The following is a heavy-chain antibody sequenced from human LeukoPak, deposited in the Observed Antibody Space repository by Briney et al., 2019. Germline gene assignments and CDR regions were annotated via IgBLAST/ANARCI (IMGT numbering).Heavy chain of an antibody. D-gene: IGHD1-1*01. Sequence: GGSLRLSCAASGFTFSSYEMNWVRQASGKGLEWVSSISSSSGYIFYADSVKGRFTISRDNAKNSLYLQMNSLRAEDTAVYYCARDPSNYDAFDIWGQGTMVTVSS. CDR3: ARDPSNYDAFDI. V-gene: IGHV3-21*01. CDR1: GFTFSSYE. J-gene: IGHJ3*02. CDR2: ISSSSGYI.